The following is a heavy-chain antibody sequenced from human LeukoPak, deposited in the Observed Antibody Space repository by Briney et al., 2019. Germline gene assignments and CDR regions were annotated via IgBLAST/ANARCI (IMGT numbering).Heavy chain of an antibody. V-gene: IGHV4-4*07. Sequence: PSETLSLTCTVSGGSISSYYGSWLRQPAGKGLEWIGRIYTSGSTNYNPSLKRRVTISVDTSKNQFSLKLSSVTAADTAVYYCARGWAYRYSSSWYYYMDVWGKGTTVTVSS. CDR2: IYTSGST. J-gene: IGHJ6*03. CDR1: GGSISSYY. D-gene: IGHD6-13*01. CDR3: ARGWAYRYSSSWYYYMDV.